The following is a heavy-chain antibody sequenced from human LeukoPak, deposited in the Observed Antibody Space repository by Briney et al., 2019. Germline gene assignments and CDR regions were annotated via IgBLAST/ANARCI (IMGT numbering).Heavy chain of an antibody. CDR1: GDSISSSYY. V-gene: IGHV4-61*05. CDR3: ARGSSSSWYVGWFDP. J-gene: IGHJ5*02. Sequence: SETLSLTCTVSGDSISSSYYWSWIRQPPGKGLEWIGYIYYSGSTYYNPSLKSRVTISVDRSKNQFSLKLSSVTAADTAVYYCARGSSSSWYVGWFDPWGQGTLVTVSS. D-gene: IGHD6-13*01. CDR2: IYYSGST.